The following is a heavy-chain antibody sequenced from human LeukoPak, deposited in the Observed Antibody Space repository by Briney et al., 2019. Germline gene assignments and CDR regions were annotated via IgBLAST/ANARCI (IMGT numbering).Heavy chain of an antibody. CDR2: IYHSGFT. Sequence: SQTLSLTCTVSGGFIGDGGYYWSWIRQPPGKGLEWIGYIYHSGFTSYNPSLKSRVTVSVDRSENQFSLKLSSVTAADTAVYYCARDRSPRMWSSRGFDPWGQGTLVTVSS. J-gene: IGHJ5*02. D-gene: IGHD3-16*02. CDR3: ARDRSPRMWSSRGFDP. CDR1: GGFIGDGGYY. V-gene: IGHV4-30-2*01.